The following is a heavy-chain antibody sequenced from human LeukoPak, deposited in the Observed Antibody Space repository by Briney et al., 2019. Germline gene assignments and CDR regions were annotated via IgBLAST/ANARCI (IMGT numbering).Heavy chain of an antibody. D-gene: IGHD4-17*01. J-gene: IGHJ4*02. V-gene: IGHV3-30*02. CDR2: IRYDGSNK. Sequence: PGGSLRLSCAASGFTFSSYGMHWVRQAPGKGLEWVAFIRYDGSNKYYADSVKGRFTISRDNSKNTLYLQMNSLRAEDTAVYYCAKKVLTVTTWYFDYWGQGTLVTVSS. CDR3: AKKVLTVTTWYFDY. CDR1: GFTFSSYG.